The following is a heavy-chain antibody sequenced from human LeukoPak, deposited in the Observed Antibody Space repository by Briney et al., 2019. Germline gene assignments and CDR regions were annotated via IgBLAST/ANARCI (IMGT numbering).Heavy chain of an antibody. D-gene: IGHD3-10*01. Sequence: SETLSLTCIVSGVSISSYYLSGLRQPPRKGLDWIGYIYYTGSTNYNPSLKSRVAISLDTSKNQFSLKLSSVTAADTAVYYCARDSWDRNDYKPGDYWGQGTLVTVSS. J-gene: IGHJ4*02. V-gene: IGHV4-59*01. CDR1: GVSISSYY. CDR3: ARDSWDRNDYKPGDY. CDR2: IYYTGST.